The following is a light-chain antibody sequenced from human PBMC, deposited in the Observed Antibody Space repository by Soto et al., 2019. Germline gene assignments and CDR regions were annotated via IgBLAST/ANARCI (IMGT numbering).Light chain of an antibody. J-gene: IGKJ1*01. CDR2: AAS. CDR3: QQYGSSLTWT. CDR1: QSVISNY. V-gene: IGKV3-20*01. Sequence: EVVLTQSPGTVSLSPGERVTLSCRASQSVISNYLAWYQQRPGQAPRLLIYAASSGATGIPDRFSGSGSGTNFTLSISRLEPEDFAVYYCQQYGSSLTWTFGQGTKVE.